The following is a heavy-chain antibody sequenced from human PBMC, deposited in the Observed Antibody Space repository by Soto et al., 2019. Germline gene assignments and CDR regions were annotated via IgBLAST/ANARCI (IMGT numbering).Heavy chain of an antibody. J-gene: IGHJ6*02. D-gene: IGHD3-22*01. CDR2: IYYSGST. Sequence: QVQLQESGPGLVKPSQTLSLTCTVSGGSISSGGYYWSWIRQHPGKGLEWIGYIYYSGSTYYNPSLKSRITISVDASKNQSPLKLSPVTAADTAVYYCARDNETYYYDNSGYHHYYYGLDVWGQGTTVTVSS. CDR1: GGSISSGGYY. V-gene: IGHV4-31*03. CDR3: ARDNETYYYDNSGYHHYYYGLDV.